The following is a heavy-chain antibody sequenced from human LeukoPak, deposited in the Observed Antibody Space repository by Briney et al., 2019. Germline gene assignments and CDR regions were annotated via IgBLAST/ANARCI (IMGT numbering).Heavy chain of an antibody. J-gene: IGHJ4*02. Sequence: GGSLRLSCAASGFTFSSYAMHWVRQAPGKGLEWVAVISYDGSNKYYADSVKGRFTIPRDNSKNTLYLQMNSLRAEDTAVYYCARVEALYCGGDCSPDYWGQGTLVTVSS. CDR3: ARVEALYCGGDCSPDY. CDR1: GFTFSSYA. CDR2: ISYDGSNK. V-gene: IGHV3-30-3*01. D-gene: IGHD2-21*02.